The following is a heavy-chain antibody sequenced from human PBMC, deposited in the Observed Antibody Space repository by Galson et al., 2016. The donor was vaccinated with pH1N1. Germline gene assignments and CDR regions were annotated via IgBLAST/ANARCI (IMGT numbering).Heavy chain of an antibody. D-gene: IGHD4-11*01. CDR1: GYRFTNYY. CDR2: IDPSGGGT. V-gene: IGHV1-46*01. Sequence: SVNVSCKASGYRFTNYYIHWVRQAPGQGFEWIGIIDPSGGGTNYAQKFQGRVTITRDTPTSTVYMELSSLRSDDTAVYYCASPVGHDYRALLTDYWGQGSLVTVSS. J-gene: IGHJ4*02. CDR3: ASPVGHDYRALLTDY.